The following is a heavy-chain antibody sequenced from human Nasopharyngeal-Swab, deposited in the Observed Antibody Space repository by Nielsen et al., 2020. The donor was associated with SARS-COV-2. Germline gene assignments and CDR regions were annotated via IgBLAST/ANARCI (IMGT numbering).Heavy chain of an antibody. CDR3: ARHRRDFGSETGASLWGMDL. V-gene: IGHV4-59*08. CDR2: MYYSGIT. D-gene: IGHD3-3*01. J-gene: IGHJ6*02. CDR1: GGAISSYY. Sequence: SETLSLTCTVSGGAISSYYWSWIRQSPGRGLEWIGYMYYSGITSYNPSLKSRVTISVDMSKKQFSLNLNSVTAADTAVYYGARHRRDFGSETGASLWGMDLWGQGTTVTVSS.